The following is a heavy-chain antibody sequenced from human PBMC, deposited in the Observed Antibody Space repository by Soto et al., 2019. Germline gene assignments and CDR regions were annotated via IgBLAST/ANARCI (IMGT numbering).Heavy chain of an antibody. J-gene: IGHJ4*02. V-gene: IGHV3-7*03. CDR3: VRGYSDYDDYFDY. Sequence: LRLSCAASGFTFRSYWMSWVRQAPGKGLEWVAIINQYGSEKFYVDSVRGRFTMSRDNAKNSLYLQLNSLRAEDTAVYYCVRGYSDYDDYFDYWGQGTLVTVSS. D-gene: IGHD5-12*01. CDR1: GFTFRSYW. CDR2: INQYGSEK.